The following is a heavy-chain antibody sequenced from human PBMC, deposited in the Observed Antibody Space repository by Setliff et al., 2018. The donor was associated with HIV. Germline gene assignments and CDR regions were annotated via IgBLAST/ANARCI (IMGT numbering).Heavy chain of an antibody. D-gene: IGHD4-17*01. V-gene: IGHV4-4*08. CDR1: SESIVSYY. CDR2: IHTSGRT. J-gene: IGHJ5*02. Sequence: SETLSLTCAVSSESIVSYYWNWIRQPPGRGLEWIGYIHTSGRTKYNPSLKSRLTILVDTSKKQFSLRLTSVTAADTAVYYCSRAAYGAVDWLDPLGQGTLVTVSS. CDR3: SRAAYGAVDWLDP.